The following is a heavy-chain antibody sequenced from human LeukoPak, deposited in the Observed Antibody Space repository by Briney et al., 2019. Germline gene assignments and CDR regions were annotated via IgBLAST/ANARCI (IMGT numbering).Heavy chain of an antibody. CDR2: IYYSGST. V-gene: IGHV4-39*07. CDR3: ARDLVYYYDRPEEGLFDY. CDR1: GGSISSSSYY. D-gene: IGHD3-22*01. J-gene: IGHJ4*02. Sequence: PSETLSLTCTVSGGSISSSSYYWGWIRQPPGKGLEWIGSIYYSGSTYYNPSLKSRVTISVDTSKNQFSLKLSSVTAADTAVYYCARDLVYYYDRPEEGLFDYWGQGTLVTVSS.